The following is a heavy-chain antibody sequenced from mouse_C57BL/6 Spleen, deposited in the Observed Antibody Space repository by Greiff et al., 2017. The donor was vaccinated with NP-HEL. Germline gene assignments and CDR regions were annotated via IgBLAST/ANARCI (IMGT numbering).Heavy chain of an antibody. CDR1: GFTFSSYA. D-gene: IGHD2-5*01. CDR3: ASSYYSNYDY. J-gene: IGHJ2*01. Sequence: EVHLVESGGGLVKPGGSLKLSCAASGFTFSSYAMSWVRQTPEKRLEWVATISDGGSYTYYPDNVKGRFTISRDNAKNNLYLQMSHLKSEDTAMYYCASSYYSNYDYWGQGTTLTVSS. V-gene: IGHV5-4*01. CDR2: ISDGGSYT.